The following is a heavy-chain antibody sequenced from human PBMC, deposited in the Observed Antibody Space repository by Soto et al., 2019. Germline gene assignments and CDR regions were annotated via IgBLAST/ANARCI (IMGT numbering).Heavy chain of an antibody. CDR3: QAPPDDHGYPVRWFTSGMDI. V-gene: IGHV3-23*01. D-gene: IGHD5-18*01. Sequence: GGSLRLSCLASGLTFSDFAMTWVRHVPGRGLEWVASLDGAGGSTYYAESVRGRFSISRDNFQNTLFLQMKRLTVDDTAIYYCQAPPDDHGYPVRWFTSGMDIWGQGTTVTVSS. J-gene: IGHJ6*02. CDR2: LDGAGGST. CDR1: GLTFSDFA.